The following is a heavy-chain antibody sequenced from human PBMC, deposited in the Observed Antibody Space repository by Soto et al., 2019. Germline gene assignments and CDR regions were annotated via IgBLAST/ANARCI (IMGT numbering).Heavy chain of an antibody. Sequence: ASVKVSCKASGFTFTSSAVQWVRQARGQRLEWIGWIVVGSGNTNYAQKFQERVTITRGMSTSTAYMELSSLRSEDTAVYYCAAVGTDMELPFPTHYYYYYGMDVWGQGTTVTVSS. D-gene: IGHD1-26*01. V-gene: IGHV1-58*01. CDR2: IVVGSGNT. CDR3: AAVGTDMELPFPTHYYYYYGMDV. CDR1: GFTFTSSA. J-gene: IGHJ6*02.